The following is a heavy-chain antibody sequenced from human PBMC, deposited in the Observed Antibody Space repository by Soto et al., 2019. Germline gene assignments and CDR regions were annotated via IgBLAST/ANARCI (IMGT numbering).Heavy chain of an antibody. CDR2: VQMSGTT. D-gene: IGHD1-1*01. Sequence: SETLSLTCAVSGASVRSYHWSWILQAAGKGLEWIGRVQMSGTTNYNPSLKTRVTMSLDTSKNEVSLRMTSVTAADTAVYFCAKDRSTMRWFDPWGQGILVTVPS. V-gene: IGHV4-4*07. CDR3: AKDRSTMRWFDP. CDR1: GASVRSYH. J-gene: IGHJ5*02.